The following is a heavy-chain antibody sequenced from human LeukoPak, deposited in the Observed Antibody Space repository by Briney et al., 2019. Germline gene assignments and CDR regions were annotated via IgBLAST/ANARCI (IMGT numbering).Heavy chain of an antibody. Sequence: GGSLRLSCAASGFTFSNYGMHWVRQAPGKGLEWVAFIRYDGNNKYNRDSVKGRFTISRDNSNNRLYLQMNSLRAEDTAVYYCARGGGGHDSSGYYPDTSYYYYYYYMDVWGKGTTVTVSS. V-gene: IGHV3-30*02. CDR3: ARGGGGHDSSGYYPDTSYYYYYYYMDV. J-gene: IGHJ6*03. D-gene: IGHD3-22*01. CDR2: IRYDGNNK. CDR1: GFTFSNYG.